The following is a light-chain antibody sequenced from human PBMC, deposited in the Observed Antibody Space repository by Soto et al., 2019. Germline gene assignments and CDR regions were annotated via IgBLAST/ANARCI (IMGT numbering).Light chain of an antibody. V-gene: IGLV2-11*01. J-gene: IGLJ1*01. CDR2: DVS. CDR1: SSDVGGYNF. CDR3: CSYAGSYTWV. Sequence: QSALTQPRSVSGSPGQSVTISCTGTSSDVGGYNFVSWYQHHPGKALQLMIYDVSKRPSGVPDRFSGSKSGNTASLTIYGLQADDEADYYCCSYAGSYTWVFVTGTKVTVL.